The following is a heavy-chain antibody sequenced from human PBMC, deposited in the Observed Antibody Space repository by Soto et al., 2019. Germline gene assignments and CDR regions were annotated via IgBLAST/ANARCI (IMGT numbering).Heavy chain of an antibody. V-gene: IGHV1-69*13. CDR3: ARDRGPNCVTYFDY. J-gene: IGHJ4*02. D-gene: IGHD1-1*01. CDR2: IIPIFGTA. Sequence: ASVKVSCKASGGTFSSYAISWVRQAPGQGLEWMGGIIPIFGTANYAQKFQGRVTITADESTSTAYMELSSLRSEDTAVYYCARDRGPNCVTYFDYWGQGTLVTVSS. CDR1: GGTFSSYA.